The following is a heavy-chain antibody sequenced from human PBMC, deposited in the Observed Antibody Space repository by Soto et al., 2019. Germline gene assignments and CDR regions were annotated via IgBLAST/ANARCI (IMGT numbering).Heavy chain of an antibody. J-gene: IGHJ4*02. CDR2: ISGSGGST. D-gene: IGHD5-18*01. Sequence: HPGGSLRLSCAASGFTFSSYAMSWVRQAPGKGLEWVSAISGSGGSTYYADSVKGRFTISRDNSKNTLYLQMNSLRAEDTAVYYCAKDLGLWLREGSRGYWGQGTLVTVS. CDR3: AKDLGLWLREGSRGY. V-gene: IGHV3-23*01. CDR1: GFTFSSYA.